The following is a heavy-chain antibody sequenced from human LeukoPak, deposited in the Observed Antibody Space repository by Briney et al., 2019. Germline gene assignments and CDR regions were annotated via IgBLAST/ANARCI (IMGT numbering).Heavy chain of an antibody. V-gene: IGHV1-18*04. CDR2: ISAYNGNT. CDR1: GYTFISYG. J-gene: IGHJ3*01. D-gene: IGHD3-16*02. CDR3: ARVSITFGGVIVTL. Sequence: GASVKVSCKASGYTFISYGISWVRQAPGQGLEWVGWISAYNGNTNYAQKLQGRVTLTTDTSTSTAYMELRSLRSDDTAVYYCARVSITFGGVIVTLWGQGTMVTVSS.